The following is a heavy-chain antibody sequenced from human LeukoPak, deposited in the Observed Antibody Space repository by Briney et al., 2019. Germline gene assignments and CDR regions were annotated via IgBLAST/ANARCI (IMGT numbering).Heavy chain of an antibody. J-gene: IGHJ6*02. CDR2: INHSGST. Sequence: SETLSLTCAVYGGSFSGYYWSWIRQPPGKGLEWIGEINHSGSTNYNPSLKSRVTISVDTSKNQFSLKLSPVTAADTAVYYCASGGPYYYYGVDVWGQGTTVTVSS. V-gene: IGHV4-34*01. D-gene: IGHD3/OR15-3a*01. CDR1: GGSFSGYY. CDR3: ASGGPYYYYGVDV.